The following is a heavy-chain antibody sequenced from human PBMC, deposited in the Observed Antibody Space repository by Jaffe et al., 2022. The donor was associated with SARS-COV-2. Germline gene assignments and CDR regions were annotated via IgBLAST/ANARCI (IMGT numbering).Heavy chain of an antibody. Sequence: EVQLVESGGGLVQPGGSLRLSCAASGFTFSSYSMNWVRQAPGKGLEWVSYISSSSSTIYYADSVKGRFTISRDNAKNSLYLQMNSLRDEDTAVYYCARVRYDYVWGTYRTDAFDIWGQGTMVTVSS. V-gene: IGHV3-48*02. CDR3: ARVRYDYVWGTYRTDAFDI. J-gene: IGHJ3*02. D-gene: IGHD3-16*01. CDR2: ISSSSSTI. CDR1: GFTFSSYS.